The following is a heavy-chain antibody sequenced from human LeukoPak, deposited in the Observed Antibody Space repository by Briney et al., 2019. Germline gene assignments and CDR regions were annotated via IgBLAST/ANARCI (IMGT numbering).Heavy chain of an antibody. CDR3: ARDRRYYYGSGMIGDY. CDR1: GYTFTGYD. D-gene: IGHD3-10*01. Sequence: ASMKVSCKASGYTFTGYDMHWVRQAPGQGLEWIGLINPNSGGTNYAQKCQGRVTMTRDTSISTAYMELSRLRSDDTAVYYCARDRRYYYGSGMIGDYWGQGNLVTVSS. CDR2: INPNSGGT. V-gene: IGHV1-2*02. J-gene: IGHJ4*02.